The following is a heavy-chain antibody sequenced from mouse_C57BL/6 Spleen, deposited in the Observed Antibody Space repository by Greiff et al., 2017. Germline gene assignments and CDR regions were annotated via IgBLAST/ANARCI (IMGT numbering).Heavy chain of an antibody. CDR1: GFTFSSYA. V-gene: IGHV5-4*01. CDR2: ISDGGSYT. Sequence: EVKLMESGGGLVKPGGSLKLSCAASGFTFSSYAMSWVRQTPEKRLEWVATISDGGSYTYYPDNVKGRFTISRDNAKNNLYLQMSHLKSEDTAMYYCARDNTTALYFDYWGQGTTLTVSS. CDR3: ARDNTTALYFDY. D-gene: IGHD1-2*01. J-gene: IGHJ2*01.